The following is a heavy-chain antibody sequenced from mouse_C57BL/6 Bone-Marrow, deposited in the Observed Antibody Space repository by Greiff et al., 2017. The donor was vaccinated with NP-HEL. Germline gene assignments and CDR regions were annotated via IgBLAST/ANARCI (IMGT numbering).Heavy chain of an antibody. D-gene: IGHD3-3*01. CDR1: GYTFTSYW. V-gene: IGHV1-69*01. CDR2: IDPSDSYT. J-gene: IGHJ2*01. Sequence: VQLQQPGAELVMPGASVKLSCKASGYTFTSYWMHWVKQRPGQGLEWIGEIDPSDSYTNYNQKFKGKSTLTVDKSSSTAYMQRSSLTSEDSAVYYCARWQLGGYFDYWGQGTTLTVSS. CDR3: ARWQLGGYFDY.